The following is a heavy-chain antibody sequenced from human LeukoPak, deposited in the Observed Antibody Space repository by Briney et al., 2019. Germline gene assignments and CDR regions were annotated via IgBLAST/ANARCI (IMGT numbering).Heavy chain of an antibody. CDR3: ARDRITIFGVVTLAYFDY. V-gene: IGHV1-69*13. Sequence: SVKVSCKASGGTFSSYAISWVRQAPGQGLEWMGGIIPIFGTANYAQKFQGRVTITADESTSTAYMELSSLRSEDTAVYYCARDRITIFGVVTLAYFDYWGQGTLVTVSS. J-gene: IGHJ4*02. CDR1: GGTFSSYA. CDR2: IIPIFGTA. D-gene: IGHD3-3*01.